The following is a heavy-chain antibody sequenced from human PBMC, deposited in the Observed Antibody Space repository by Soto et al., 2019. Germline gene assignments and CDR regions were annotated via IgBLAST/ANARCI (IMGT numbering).Heavy chain of an antibody. D-gene: IGHD1-20*01. V-gene: IGHV5-51*01. CDR3: VRRPGITGISDPFDY. CDR1: GYSFGGYW. J-gene: IGHJ4*02. CDR2: IYPGDSDT. Sequence: GESLKISRKGSGYSFGGYWIGWVRQMPGKGLEWMGIIYPGDSDTRYSPPVQGQVTISADKSISTAYVQWSNLKASDSAMYYCVRRPGITGISDPFDYWGQGTQVTSPQ.